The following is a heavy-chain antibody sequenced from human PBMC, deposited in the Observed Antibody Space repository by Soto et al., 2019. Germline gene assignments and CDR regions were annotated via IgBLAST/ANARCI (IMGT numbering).Heavy chain of an antibody. CDR3: VRDLYYYGSGYGFDY. V-gene: IGHV4-30-4*01. J-gene: IGHJ4*02. CDR1: GDSISSGDYY. D-gene: IGHD3-22*01. Sequence: SETLSLTCTVSGDSISSGDYYWGWIRQPPGKGLEWIGYIYYSGSTYYNPSLKSRVTMSVDTSNNPFSLNLSSVTAADTAVYYCVRDLYYYGSGYGFDYWGPTTPGTLSS. CDR2: IYYSGST.